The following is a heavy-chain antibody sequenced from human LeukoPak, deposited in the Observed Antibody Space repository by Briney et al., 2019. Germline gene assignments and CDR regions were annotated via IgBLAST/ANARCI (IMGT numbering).Heavy chain of an antibody. CDR3: ARDRSMVVTLGAFDI. D-gene: IGHD4-23*01. CDR1: GGSISSYY. J-gene: IGHJ3*02. Sequence: SETLSLTCTVSGGSISSYYWSWIRQPPGKGLEWIGYIYYSGSTNYNPSLKSRVTISVDTSKNQFSLKLSSVTAADTAVYYCARDRSMVVTLGAFDIWGQGAMVTASS. CDR2: IYYSGST. V-gene: IGHV4-59*01.